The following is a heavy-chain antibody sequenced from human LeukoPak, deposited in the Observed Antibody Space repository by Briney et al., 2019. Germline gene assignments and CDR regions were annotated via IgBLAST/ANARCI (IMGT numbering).Heavy chain of an antibody. CDR3: ARLSGERGDV. CDR2: IYYSGST. D-gene: IGHD3-10*01. V-gene: IGHV4-39*01. Sequence: PSETLSLTCTVSGGSISSSTYYWGWIRQPPGKGLEWIGTIYYSGSTYYNPSLKSRVTISVDMSKNQFSLKLSPVTAADTAVYYCARLSGERGDVWGQGTTVTVSS. CDR1: GGSISSSTYY. J-gene: IGHJ6*02.